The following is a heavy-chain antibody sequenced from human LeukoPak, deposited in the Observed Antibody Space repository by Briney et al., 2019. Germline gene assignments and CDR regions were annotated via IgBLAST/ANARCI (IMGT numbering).Heavy chain of an antibody. V-gene: IGHV3-9*01. J-gene: IGHJ4*02. CDR2: VGWHTVAI. D-gene: IGHD6-13*01. CDR3: SKNVRQGPGGSNPWFFDS. CDR1: GFTFDNYA. Sequence: GGSLRLSCAGSGFTFDNYAMPWVRQAPGKGLEWVAGVGWHTVAIGYSYSVRGRFTISRTRAENSLHLHMNSLRREDTAFYYCSKNVRQGPGGSNPWFFDSWGEGTLVSV.